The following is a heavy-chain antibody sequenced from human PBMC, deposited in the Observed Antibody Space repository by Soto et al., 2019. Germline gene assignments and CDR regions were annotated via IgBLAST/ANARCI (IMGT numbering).Heavy chain of an antibody. CDR1: GYTFTGYY. CDR2: INPNSGGT. J-gene: IGHJ6*02. V-gene: IGHV1-2*04. CDR3: ASSIAAAGTPYYYYYYGMDV. Sequence: ASVKVSCKASGYTFTGYYMHWVRLAPGQGLEWMGWINPNSGGTNYAQKFQGWVTMTRDTSISTAYMELSRLRSDDTAVYYCASSIAAAGTPYYYYYYGMDVWGQGTTVTVSS. D-gene: IGHD6-13*01.